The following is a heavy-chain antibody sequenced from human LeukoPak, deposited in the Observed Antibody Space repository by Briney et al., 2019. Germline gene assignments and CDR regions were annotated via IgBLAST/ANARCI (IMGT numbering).Heavy chain of an antibody. D-gene: IGHD6-19*01. Sequence: PGGSLRLSCAASGFTLSSHWMSWVRQAPGKGLEWVANIKQDGSEQYYVDSVGGRFTISRDNAKNSLYLQMNSLRAEDTAIYYCARESAGGPDYWGQGTLVTVSS. J-gene: IGHJ4*02. CDR2: IKQDGSEQ. CDR3: ARESAGGPDY. CDR1: GFTLSSHW. V-gene: IGHV3-7*05.